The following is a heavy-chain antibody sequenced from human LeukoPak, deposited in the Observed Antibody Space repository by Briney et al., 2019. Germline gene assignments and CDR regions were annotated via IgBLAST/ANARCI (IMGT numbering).Heavy chain of an antibody. J-gene: IGHJ4*02. CDR3: ARDVLGTYYYDSSGSPRAY. V-gene: IGHV3-48*01. CDR1: GFTFSSYS. Sequence: PGGSLRLSCAASGFTFSSYSMNWVRQAPGKGLEWVSYISSSSSTIYYADSVKGRFTISRDNAKNSLYLQMNSLRAEDTAVYYCARDVLGTYYYDSSGSPRAYWGQGTLVTVSS. D-gene: IGHD3-22*01. CDR2: ISSSSSTI.